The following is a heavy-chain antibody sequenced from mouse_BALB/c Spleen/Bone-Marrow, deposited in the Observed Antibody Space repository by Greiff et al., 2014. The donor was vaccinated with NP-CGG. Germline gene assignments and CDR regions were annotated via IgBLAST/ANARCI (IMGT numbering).Heavy chain of an antibody. CDR2: ISFDGTN. Sequence: EVQLQQSGPGLVKPSQSLSLTRSVTGYSIASGFYWNWIRQFPGNNLEWMGYISFDGTNNYDPSLKNRISITRDTSKNQFFLKLNSVTTEDTATYYCARGNYYWFAYWGQGTLVTVSA. CDR1: GYSIASGFY. J-gene: IGHJ3*01. CDR3: ARGNYYWFAY. V-gene: IGHV3-6*02. D-gene: IGHD1-1*01.